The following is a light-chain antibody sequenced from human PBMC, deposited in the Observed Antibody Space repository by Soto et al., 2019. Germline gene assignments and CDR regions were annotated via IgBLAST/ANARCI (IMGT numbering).Light chain of an antibody. Sequence: QSVLTQPASVSAAPGQKVIISCSGRSSNIGNNYVCWYQQLPETAPKLLIYDTDLRPSGIPDRFSGSRSGTSATLAISGLQTGDEADYYCGTWDDTLGAGVFGTGTKVTVL. CDR3: GTWDDTLGAGV. J-gene: IGLJ1*01. CDR1: SSNIGNNY. CDR2: DTD. V-gene: IGLV1-51*01.